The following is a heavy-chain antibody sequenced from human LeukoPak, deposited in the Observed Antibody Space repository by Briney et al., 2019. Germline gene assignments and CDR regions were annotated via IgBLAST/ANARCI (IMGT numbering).Heavy chain of an antibody. CDR3: ARGIVPDYYDSSQIDY. CDR2: ISSSGSGGNT. V-gene: IGHV3-23*01. Sequence: PGGSLRLSCAASGVTLSSYAMSWDRQAPGKGLEWVSGISSSGSGGNTYYADSVKGRFTISRDNSKNTLYLQMNSLRAEDTAVYYCARGIVPDYYDSSQIDYWGQGTLVTVSS. CDR1: GVTLSSYA. J-gene: IGHJ4*02. D-gene: IGHD3-22*01.